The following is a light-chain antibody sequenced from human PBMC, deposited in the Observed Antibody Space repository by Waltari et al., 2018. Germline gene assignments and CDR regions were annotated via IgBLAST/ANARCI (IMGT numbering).Light chain of an antibody. CDR3: QQRSNWPPRVT. CDR2: DAS. V-gene: IGKV3-11*01. J-gene: IGKJ3*01. Sequence: IVLTQSPATLSLSPGERATLPVRASQSVSSYLAWYQQKPGQAPRLLIYDASKRATDIPARFSGSGSGTDFILTISSLEPEDFAVYYCQQRSNWPPRVTFGPGTKVDIK. CDR1: QSVSSY.